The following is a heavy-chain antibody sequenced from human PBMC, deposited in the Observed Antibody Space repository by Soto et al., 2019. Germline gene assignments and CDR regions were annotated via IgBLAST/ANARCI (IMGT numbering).Heavy chain of an antibody. J-gene: IGHJ6*02. CDR2: VNHSGST. Sequence: PSETLSLTCGVSGSLPVGSLSTYFWTWIRQTPGKGLEWIGEVNHSGSTYYSPSLKSRVTIFVDTSNNQFSLKLSSVTAADTAVYYCARHTISMVVVPARDSGMDVWGQGTTVTAP. V-gene: IGHV4-34*01. CDR3: ARHTISMVVVPARDSGMDV. CDR1: GSLPVGSLSTYF. D-gene: IGHD2-2*01.